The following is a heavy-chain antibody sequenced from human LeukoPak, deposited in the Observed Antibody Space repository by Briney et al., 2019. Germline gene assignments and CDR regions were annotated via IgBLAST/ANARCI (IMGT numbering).Heavy chain of an antibody. CDR2: IYSGGST. V-gene: IGHV3-53*01. Sequence: GGSLRLSCAASGLTVSSNCMSWVRQAPGKGLEWVSFIYSGGSTYYTNSVKGRFTISRDNSKNTLYLQMNSLRAEDTAVYYCARRAGDYSHPYDYWGQGILVTVSS. CDR3: ARRAGDYSHPYDY. D-gene: IGHD3-22*01. CDR1: GLTVSSNC. J-gene: IGHJ4*02.